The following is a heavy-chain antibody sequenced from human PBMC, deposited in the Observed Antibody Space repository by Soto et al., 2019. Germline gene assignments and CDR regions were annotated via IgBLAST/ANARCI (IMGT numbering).Heavy chain of an antibody. V-gene: IGHV3-30*03. Sequence: WGSLRLSCAASGFTFSSYGMHWVRQAPGKGLEWVAVISYDGSNKYYADSVKGRFTISRDNSKNTLYLQMNSLRAEDTAVYYCASSGWAYYYYGMDVWGQGTTVTGSS. CDR2: ISYDGSNK. CDR3: ASSGWAYYYYGMDV. CDR1: GFTFSSYG. D-gene: IGHD6-19*01. J-gene: IGHJ6*02.